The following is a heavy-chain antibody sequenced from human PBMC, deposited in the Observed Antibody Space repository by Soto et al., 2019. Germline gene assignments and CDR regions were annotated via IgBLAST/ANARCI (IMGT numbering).Heavy chain of an antibody. CDR3: AEEEQGLGGVFDI. V-gene: IGHV1-58*02. CDR2: IVVGSGNT. J-gene: IGHJ3*02. CDR1: GFTFTSSA. D-gene: IGHD6-19*01. Sequence: ASVKVSCKASGFTFTSSAMQWVRQARGQRLEWIGWIVVGSGNTNYAQKLQERVTITRDMSTSTAYMELSSLRSEDTAVYYSAEEEQGLGGVFDIWGQGKMVTVPS.